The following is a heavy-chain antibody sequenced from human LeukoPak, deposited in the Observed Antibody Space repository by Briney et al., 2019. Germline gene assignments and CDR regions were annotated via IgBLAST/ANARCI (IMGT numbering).Heavy chain of an antibody. D-gene: IGHD2-8*01. V-gene: IGHV3-13*01. CDR2: IGTSDDT. J-gene: IGHJ4*02. Sequence: GGSLRLSCAASGFAFSTYDMHWVHQPPGKGLEWVSAIGTSDDTYYPDSVKGRFTISREDAKNSLYLQMNSLRAGDTAVYYCAARYCSNVVCYPLDYWGQGILVTVSS. CDR1: GFAFSTYD. CDR3: AARYCSNVVCYPLDY.